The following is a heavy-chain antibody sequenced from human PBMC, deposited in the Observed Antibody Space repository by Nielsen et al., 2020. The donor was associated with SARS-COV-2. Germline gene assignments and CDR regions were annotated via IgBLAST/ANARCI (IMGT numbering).Heavy chain of an antibody. CDR1: GGSVSSGSYY. CDR2: IYYSGGT. J-gene: IGHJ4*02. CDR3: ARDQPYGDYFDY. D-gene: IGHD4-17*01. Sequence: SETLSLTCTVSGGSVSSGSYYWTWIRQPPGKGLEWIGYIYYSGGTNYNPSLKSRVTISVDTSKNQFSLKLSSVTAADTAVYYCARDQPYGDYFDYWGQGTLVTVSS. V-gene: IGHV4-61*01.